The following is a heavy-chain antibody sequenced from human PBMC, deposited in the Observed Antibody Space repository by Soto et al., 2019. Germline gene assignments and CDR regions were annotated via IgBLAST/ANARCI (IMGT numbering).Heavy chain of an antibody. CDR1: GGSVSGGSYY. V-gene: IGHV4-61*01. J-gene: IGHJ3*02. Sequence: SETLSLTCTVSGGSVSGGSYYWSWIRQPPGKGLEWIGHIYYSGSTGYNPSLKSRVTISVDMSKNQFSLKLSSVTAADTAVYYCARDLAYYYDSSDYQAAFDIWGQGTMVTVS. D-gene: IGHD3-22*01. CDR2: IYYSGST. CDR3: ARDLAYYYDSSDYQAAFDI.